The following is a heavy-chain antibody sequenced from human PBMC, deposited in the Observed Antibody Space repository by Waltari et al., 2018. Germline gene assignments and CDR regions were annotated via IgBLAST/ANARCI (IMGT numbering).Heavy chain of an antibody. V-gene: IGHV3-48*04. Sequence: EVQLVESGGGLEQPGGSLRLSCAASGFIFSSYSINWVRRAPGKGFDGVSYISSSRSAIYYADTMKGRFTIARDNAKNSLYLQMNSLRAEDTAVYYCTRSLTSGRGAFDIWGQGTKVTVSS. J-gene: IGHJ3*02. CDR2: ISSSRSAI. CDR3: TRSLTSGRGAFDI. CDR1: GFIFSSYS. D-gene: IGHD2-15*01.